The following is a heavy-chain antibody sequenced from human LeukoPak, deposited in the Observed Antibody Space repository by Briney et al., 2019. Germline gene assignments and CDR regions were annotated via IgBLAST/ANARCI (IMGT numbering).Heavy chain of an antibody. D-gene: IGHD6-13*01. CDR3: ARLYSSSWYNDFDY. J-gene: IGHJ4*02. V-gene: IGHV3-7*01. CDR2: IKQDGSEK. Sequence: GGSLRLSCAASGFTFSSYWMSWVRQAPGKGLEWVANIKQDGSEKYYVDSVKGRFTISRDNAKNSLYLQTNSLRAEDTAVYYCARLYSSSWYNDFDYWGQGTLVTVSS. CDR1: GFTFSSYW.